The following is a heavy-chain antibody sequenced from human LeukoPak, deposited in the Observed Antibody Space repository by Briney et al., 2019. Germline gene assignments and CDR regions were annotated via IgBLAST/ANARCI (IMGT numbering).Heavy chain of an antibody. V-gene: IGHV3-21*01. CDR1: GFTFSTFT. CDR3: ARDRNWNFDY. Sequence: GGSLRLXCAASGFTFSTFTMNWVRQAPGKGLEWVSFIRPNSDYIYYADSVKGRFTISRDNAKNSLYLQMNSLRAEDTAIYYCARDRNWNFDYWGQGTLVTVSS. CDR2: IRPNSDYI. J-gene: IGHJ4*02. D-gene: IGHD1-1*01.